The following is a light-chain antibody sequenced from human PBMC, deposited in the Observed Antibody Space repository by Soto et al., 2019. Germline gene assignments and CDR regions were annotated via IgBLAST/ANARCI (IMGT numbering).Light chain of an antibody. V-gene: IGKV1-5*01. Sequence: DIQMTQSPSTLSASVGDRVTITCRASQSISSWLAWYQQKPGKAPKLLIYDASILESGVPSRFSGSGSGTEFTLTISSLQPDDFATYYCQHQKTFGQGTKVEIK. CDR3: QHQKT. CDR2: DAS. CDR1: QSISSW. J-gene: IGKJ1*01.